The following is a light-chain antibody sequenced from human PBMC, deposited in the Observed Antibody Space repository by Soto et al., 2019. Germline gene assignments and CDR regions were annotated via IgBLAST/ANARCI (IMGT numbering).Light chain of an antibody. Sequence: DIQMTQSPSSLSASVGDRVTITCQATQDISNNLNWYQQKPGKAPKLLIYDAYKLETGVPSSFSGSGPGTDFTFTISSLQPEDIATYYCQQYDYLPWTFGQGTKVDIK. CDR2: DAY. CDR1: QDISNN. V-gene: IGKV1-33*01. J-gene: IGKJ1*01. CDR3: QQYDYLPWT.